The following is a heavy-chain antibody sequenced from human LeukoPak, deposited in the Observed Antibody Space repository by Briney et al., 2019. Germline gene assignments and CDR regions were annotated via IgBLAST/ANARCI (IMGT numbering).Heavy chain of an antibody. CDR3: ARRRRWLQSHFDY. V-gene: IGHV4-34*01. J-gene: IGHJ4*02. CDR2: INHSGST. Sequence: SETLSLTCAVYGGSFSGYYWSWIRQPPGKGLEWIGEINHSGSTNYNPSLKSRVTISVDTSKNQFSLKLSSVTAADTAVYYCARRRRWLQSHFDYWGQGTLVTVSP. D-gene: IGHD5-24*01. CDR1: GGSFSGYY.